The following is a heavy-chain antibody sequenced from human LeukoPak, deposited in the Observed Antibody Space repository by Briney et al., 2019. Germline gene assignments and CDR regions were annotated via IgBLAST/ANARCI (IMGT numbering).Heavy chain of an antibody. J-gene: IGHJ4*02. V-gene: IGHV1-18*01. D-gene: IGHD3-10*01. CDR1: GYTFTSYG. Sequence: GASVKVSCKASGYTFTSYGISWVRQAPGQGLEWMGWISAYNGNTNYAQKLQGRVTMTRNTSISTAYMELSSLRSEDTAVYYCARSSYGSDYWGQGTLVTVSS. CDR3: ARSSYGSDY. CDR2: ISAYNGNT.